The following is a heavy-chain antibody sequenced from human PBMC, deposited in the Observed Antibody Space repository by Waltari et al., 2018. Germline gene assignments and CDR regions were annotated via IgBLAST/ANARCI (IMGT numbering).Heavy chain of an antibody. CDR1: GGSFASYG. Sequence: QVQLVQSGAEVKKPGSSVTVSCKASGGSFASYGICWVRQAPGQGLEWMGGISPTVGTTNYAQKFQGRVTINADKSTSTAYMHLTSLRSEDAAVYYCAGGYYESSGFSFYYFYHMDVWGKGTTVTVSS. J-gene: IGHJ6*03. V-gene: IGHV1-69*14. D-gene: IGHD3-22*01. CDR2: ISPTVGTT. CDR3: AGGYYESSGFSFYYFYHMDV.